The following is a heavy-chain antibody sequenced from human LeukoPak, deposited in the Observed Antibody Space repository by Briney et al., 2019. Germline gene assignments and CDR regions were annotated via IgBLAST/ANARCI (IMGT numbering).Heavy chain of an antibody. D-gene: IGHD3-3*01. V-gene: IGHV3-66*01. CDR3: ARASAPFWSGSGGYY. J-gene: IGHJ4*02. CDR2: IYSGGST. Sequence: PGGSLRLSCAASGFTVSSNYMSWVRQAPGKGLEWVSVIYSGGSTYYADSVKGRFTISRDNAKNSLYLQMNSLRAEDTAVYYCARASAPFWSGSGGYYWGQGTLVTVSS. CDR1: GFTVSSNY.